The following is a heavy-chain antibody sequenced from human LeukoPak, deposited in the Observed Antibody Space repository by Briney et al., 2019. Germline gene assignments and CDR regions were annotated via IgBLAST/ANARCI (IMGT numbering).Heavy chain of an antibody. CDR2: VSSDGGIK. V-gene: IGHV3-30-3*01. CDR3: ARDSETTPIHVLGY. CDR1: GFTFTNYV. D-gene: IGHD2-15*01. Sequence: GGSLRLSCVVSGFTFTNYVVHWVRQAPGKGLEWVTLVSSDGGIKNHADSVKGRFSVSRDISKNTLYLQMNSLRVDDTAVYYCARDSETTPIHVLGYWGQGTLVTVSS. J-gene: IGHJ4*02.